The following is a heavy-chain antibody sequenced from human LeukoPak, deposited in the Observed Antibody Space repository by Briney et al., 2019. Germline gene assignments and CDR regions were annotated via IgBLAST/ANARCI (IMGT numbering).Heavy chain of an antibody. V-gene: IGHV3-7*03. CDR1: GFTFSSYW. CDR2: INHNGNVN. CDR3: ARQWLVIDY. J-gene: IGHJ4*02. Sequence: GGSLRLSCAASGFTFSSYWMNWDRQAPGKGLEWVASINHNGNVNYYVDSVKGRFTISRDNAKNSLYLQMSNLRAEDTAVYFCARQWLVIDYWGQGTLVTVSS. D-gene: IGHD6-19*01.